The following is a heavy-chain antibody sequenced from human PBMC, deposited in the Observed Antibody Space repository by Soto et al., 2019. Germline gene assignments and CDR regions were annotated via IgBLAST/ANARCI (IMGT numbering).Heavy chain of an antibody. V-gene: IGHV3-30*01. CDR3: ASEKKDDSYGLTDAFDI. J-gene: IGHJ3*02. CDR2: ISYDGSNK. D-gene: IGHD5-18*01. CDR1: GFTFSSYA. Sequence: GGSLRLSCAASGFTFSSYAMHWVRQAPGKGLEWVTVISYDGSNKYYADKVKGRFTISRDNSKNTLYLQMNSLRAEDTVFYYCASEKKDDSYGLTDAFDIWGQGTMVTVSS.